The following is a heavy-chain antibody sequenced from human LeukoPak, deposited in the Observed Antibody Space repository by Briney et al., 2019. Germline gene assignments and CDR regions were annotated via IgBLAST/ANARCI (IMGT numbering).Heavy chain of an antibody. J-gene: IGHJ3*02. D-gene: IGHD2-8*02. Sequence: GGFLRLSCAASGSTFSRYWMSWARQAPGKGLEWVANIKQDGSEKYYVDSVKGRFTISRDNAKNSLYLQMNSLRAEDTAVYYCGRDVSRGAGGAFDIWGQGTMVTVSS. V-gene: IGHV3-7*01. CDR2: IKQDGSEK. CDR3: GRDVSRGAGGAFDI. CDR1: GSTFSRYW.